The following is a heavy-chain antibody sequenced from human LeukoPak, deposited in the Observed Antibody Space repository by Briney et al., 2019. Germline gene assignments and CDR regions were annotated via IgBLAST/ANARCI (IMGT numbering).Heavy chain of an antibody. V-gene: IGHV3-23*01. D-gene: IGHD6-13*01. CDR1: GFTFSSYA. J-gene: IGHJ4*02. CDR3: AKVWAAGSYFDY. Sequence: GGSLRLSCAASGFTFSSYAMSWVSQAPGKGLEWVSAISGSGGSTYYADSVKGRFTISRDNSKNTLYLQMNSLRAEDTAVYYCAKVWAAGSYFDYWGQGTLVTVSS. CDR2: ISGSGGST.